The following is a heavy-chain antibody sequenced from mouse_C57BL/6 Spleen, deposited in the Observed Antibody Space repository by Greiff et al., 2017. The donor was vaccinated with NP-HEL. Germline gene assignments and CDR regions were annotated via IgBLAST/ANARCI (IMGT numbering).Heavy chain of an antibody. V-gene: IGHV1-69*01. Sequence: QVQLKQPGAELVMPGASVKLSCKASGYTFTSYWMHWVKQRPGQGLEWIGEIDPSDSYTNYNQKFKGKSTLTVDKSSSPAYMQLSSLTSEDSAVYYCAEGSYYSFAYWGQGTLVTVSA. CDR2: IDPSDSYT. J-gene: IGHJ3*01. CDR3: AEGSYYSFAY. CDR1: GYTFTSYW. D-gene: IGHD2-12*01.